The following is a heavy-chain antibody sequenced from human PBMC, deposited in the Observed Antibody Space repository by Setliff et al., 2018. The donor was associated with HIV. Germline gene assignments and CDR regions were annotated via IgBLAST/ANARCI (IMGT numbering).Heavy chain of an antibody. D-gene: IGHD2-15*01. J-gene: IGHJ6*03. CDR2: VRPYNADK. CDR3: ARDRAYCSSGSCYRPLVYYFYYMDV. V-gene: IGHV1-2*02. CDR1: GFTFSDYY. Sequence: RASVKVSCKASGFTFSDYYMHWVRQAPGQGLEWMGWVRPYNADKNYAQKFQGRVTMTSETSISTAYLELSGLTSDDTAIYYCARDRAYCSSGSCYRPLVYYFYYMDVWGTGTTVTVSS.